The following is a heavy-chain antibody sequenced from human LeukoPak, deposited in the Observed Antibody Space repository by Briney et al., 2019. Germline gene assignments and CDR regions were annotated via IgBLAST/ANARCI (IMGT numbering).Heavy chain of an antibody. J-gene: IGHJ6*04. Sequence: SETLSLTCTVSGGSISSYYWSWIRQPPGKGLEWIGYIYYSGSTNYNPSLKSRVTISVDTSKNQFSLELSSVTAADTAVYYCARLNGGGYCSGGSCYYYYYGMDVWGKGTTVTVSS. CDR2: IYYSGST. CDR3: ARLNGGGYCSGGSCYYYYYGMDV. D-gene: IGHD2-15*01. V-gene: IGHV4-59*01. CDR1: GGSISSYY.